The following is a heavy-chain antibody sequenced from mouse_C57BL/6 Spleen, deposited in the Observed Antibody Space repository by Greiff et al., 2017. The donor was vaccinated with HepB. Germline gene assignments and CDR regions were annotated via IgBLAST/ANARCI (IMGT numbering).Heavy chain of an antibody. CDR3: AREGPSGSTFWWYFDV. CDR2: ISYDGSN. CDR1: GYSITSGYY. D-gene: IGHD1-1*01. J-gene: IGHJ1*03. Sequence: VQLQQSGPGLVKPSQSLSLTCSVTGYSITSGYYWNWIRQFPGNKLEWMGYISYDGSNNYNPSLKNRISITRDTSKNQFFLKLNSVTTEDTATYYCAREGPSGSTFWWYFDVWGTGTTVTVSS. V-gene: IGHV3-6*01.